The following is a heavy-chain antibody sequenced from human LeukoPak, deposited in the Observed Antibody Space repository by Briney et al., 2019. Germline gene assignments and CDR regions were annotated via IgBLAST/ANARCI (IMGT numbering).Heavy chain of an antibody. D-gene: IGHD2-8*02. CDR2: IIPILGIA. Sequence: SVKVSCKASGGTFSSYAISWVRQAPGQGLEWMGRIIPILGIANYAQKFQGRVTITADESTSTAYMELSSLRSEDTAVYYCATCTGGVCYSDYYYYMDVWGKGTTVTVSS. CDR1: GGTFSSYA. V-gene: IGHV1-69*04. CDR3: ATCTGGVCYSDYYYYMDV. J-gene: IGHJ6*03.